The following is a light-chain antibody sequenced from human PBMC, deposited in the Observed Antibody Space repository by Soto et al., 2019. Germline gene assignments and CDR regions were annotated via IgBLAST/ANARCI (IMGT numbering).Light chain of an antibody. J-gene: IGKJ2*01. CDR2: DGS. Sequence: EIVLTQSPATLSLSPGERATLSCRASQRVSSYLAWYQQKPGQAPRLLIYDGSNRATGIPARFSGSGSGTDFTLTISSLEPEDFAVYYCQQRTNWPPIYTFGQGTKLEIK. CDR1: QRVSSY. V-gene: IGKV3-11*01. CDR3: QQRTNWPPIYT.